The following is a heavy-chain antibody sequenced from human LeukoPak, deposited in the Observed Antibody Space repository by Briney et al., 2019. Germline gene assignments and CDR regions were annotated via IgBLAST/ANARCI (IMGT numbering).Heavy chain of an antibody. D-gene: IGHD3-16*01. Sequence: PGRSLRLSCAASGFTFSSYAMHWVRQAPGKGLEWVAVIPYDGTNKYYADSVKGRFTISRDNSKNTLYLQMNSLRAEDTAVYYCARELPSSYVPEFATSMDVWGQGTTVTVSS. CDR1: GFTFSSYA. J-gene: IGHJ6*02. V-gene: IGHV3-30*04. CDR3: ARELPSSYVPEFATSMDV. CDR2: IPYDGTNK.